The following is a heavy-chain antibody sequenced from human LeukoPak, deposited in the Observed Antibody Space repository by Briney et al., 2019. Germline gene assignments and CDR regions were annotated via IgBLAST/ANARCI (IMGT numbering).Heavy chain of an antibody. D-gene: IGHD3-3*01. Sequence: SETLCLTCTVSGGSISSYYWSWIRQPPGEGLEWIGYIYYSGSTNYNPSLKSRVTISVDTSKNQFSLKLSSVTAADTAVYYCARGRDFWSGYQTRYRPFDYWGQGTLVTVSS. CDR1: GGSISSYY. CDR2: IYYSGST. V-gene: IGHV4-59*12. CDR3: ARGRDFWSGYQTRYRPFDY. J-gene: IGHJ4*02.